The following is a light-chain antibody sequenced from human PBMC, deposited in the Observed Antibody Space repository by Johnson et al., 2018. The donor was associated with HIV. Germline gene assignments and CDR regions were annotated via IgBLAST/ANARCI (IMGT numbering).Light chain of an antibody. J-gene: IGLJ1*01. CDR2: DNN. Sequence: QSVLTQSPSVSAAPGQKVTISCSGSSSNIGNNYVSWYQQLPGTAPKLLIYDNNKRPSGIPDRFSGSKSGTSATLGITGLQTGDEADYYCGTWDSSLGGVFVTGTRVTVL. V-gene: IGLV1-51*01. CDR3: GTWDSSLGGV. CDR1: SSNIGNNY.